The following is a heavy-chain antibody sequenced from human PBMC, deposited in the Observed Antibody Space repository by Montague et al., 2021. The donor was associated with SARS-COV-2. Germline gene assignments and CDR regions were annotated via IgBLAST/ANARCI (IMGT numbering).Heavy chain of an antibody. CDR3: ARQTTLLRGRAPPGV. CDR2: IYYTVNT. D-gene: IGHD3-10*01. CDR1: GGSISSTAYY. V-gene: IGHV4-39*01. J-gene: IGHJ6*02. Sequence: SETLPLTCTVSGGSISSTAYYWGWIRQPPGKGLEWIGSIYYTVNTYYNPSLKSRVTISVDASKNQFSLTLSSVSAADTAVYYCARQTTLLRGRAPPGVWGQGTTVTVSS.